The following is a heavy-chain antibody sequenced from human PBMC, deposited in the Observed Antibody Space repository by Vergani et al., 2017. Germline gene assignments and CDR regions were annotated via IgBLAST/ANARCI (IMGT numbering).Heavy chain of an antibody. CDR2: ISGSGGRT. D-gene: IGHD5-24*01. V-gene: IGHV3-23*01. Sequence: EVHLLESGGGLVQPGGSLRLSCEASGFTFNNYAMSWVRQAPGNGLEWVSIISGSGGRTYYADSVKGRFTISRDNSKNTLYLQMHSLRAEDTAVYYCAKDPREGWLQFSSLYFDYWGQGTLVTVSS. CDR1: GFTFNNYA. CDR3: AKDPREGWLQFSSLYFDY. J-gene: IGHJ4*02.